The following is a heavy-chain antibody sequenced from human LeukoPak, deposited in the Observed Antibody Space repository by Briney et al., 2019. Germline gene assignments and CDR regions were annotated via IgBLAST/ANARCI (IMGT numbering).Heavy chain of an antibody. CDR3: ARRGHLNWFDH. D-gene: IGHD3-16*01. Sequence: SETLPLTCTVSGGSISSYYWSWIRQPPGKGLEWIGYIYYSGSTNYNPSLKSRVTISVDTSKNQFSLKLSSVTAADTAVYYCARRGHLNWFDHWGQGTLVTVSS. CDR1: GGSISSYY. CDR2: IYYSGST. J-gene: IGHJ5*02. V-gene: IGHV4-59*08.